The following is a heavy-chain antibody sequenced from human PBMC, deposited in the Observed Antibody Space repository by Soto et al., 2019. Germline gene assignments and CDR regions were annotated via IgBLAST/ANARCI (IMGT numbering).Heavy chain of an antibody. V-gene: IGHV3-23*01. CDR1: GFTFTSYG. CDR2: IRGDGGQT. Sequence: VQLFASGGGSARPGGSLRLSCTASGFTFTSYGMGWVRQAPGKGLQWVSTIRGDGGQTHYTDSVKGRFSISRDNSKNTVYLQMYSLRAEDTAMYFCARDVGLDSDDFLAYWGQGTQVTVSS. D-gene: IGHD4-17*01. CDR3: ARDVGLDSDDFLAY. J-gene: IGHJ4*02.